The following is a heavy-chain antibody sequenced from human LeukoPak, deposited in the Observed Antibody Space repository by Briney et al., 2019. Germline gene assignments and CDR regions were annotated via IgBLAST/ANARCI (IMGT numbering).Heavy chain of an antibody. J-gene: IGHJ4*02. V-gene: IGHV3-48*03. CDR3: ARVHYNTAMVDIDY. CDR1: GFTFSSYD. Sequence: PAGSLRLSCAASGFTFSSYDMHWVRQAPRQGLGWISYISSSASTIYYADSVKGRFTISRDNGKNSLYLQMNSLRAEDTAVYYCARVHYNTAMVDIDYWGQGTLVTVSS. CDR2: ISSSASTI. D-gene: IGHD5-18*01.